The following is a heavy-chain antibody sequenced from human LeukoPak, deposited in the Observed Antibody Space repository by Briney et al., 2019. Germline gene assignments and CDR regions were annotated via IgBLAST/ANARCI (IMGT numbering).Heavy chain of an antibody. CDR1: GFTFDDYA. CDR2: ISWNSGSI. J-gene: IGHJ4*02. V-gene: IGHV3-9*01. D-gene: IGHD3-10*01. Sequence: RRSLRLSCAASGFTFDDYAMHWVRQAPGKGLEWVSGISWNSGSIGYADSMKGRFTISRDNAKNSLYLQMNSLRSEDTALYYCAKDRALRGRGLYYFDYWGQGTLVTVSS. CDR3: AKDRALRGRGLYYFDY.